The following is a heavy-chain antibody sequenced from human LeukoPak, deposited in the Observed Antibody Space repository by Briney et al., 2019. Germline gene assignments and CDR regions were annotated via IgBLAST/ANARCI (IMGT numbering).Heavy chain of an antibody. Sequence: SETLSLTCTVSGGSISSSSYYWGWIRQPPGKGLEWIGEINHSGSTNYNPSLKSRVTISVDTSKNQFSLKLSSVTAADTAVYYCARDMGAHARWGQGTLVTVSS. CDR3: ARDMGAHAR. V-gene: IGHV4-39*07. J-gene: IGHJ4*02. D-gene: IGHD1-26*01. CDR2: INHSGST. CDR1: GGSISSSSYY.